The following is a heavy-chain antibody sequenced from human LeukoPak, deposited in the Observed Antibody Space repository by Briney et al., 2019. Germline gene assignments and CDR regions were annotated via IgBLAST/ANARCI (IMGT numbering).Heavy chain of an antibody. CDR1: GGSISSGGYY. D-gene: IGHD3-22*01. CDR2: IHYSGST. J-gene: IGHJ3*02. V-gene: IGHV4-31*03. Sequence: PSETLSLTCTVSGGSISSGGYYWSWIRQHPGKGLEWIGYIHYSGSTYYNPSLKSRVTISVDTSKNQFSLKLSSVTAADTAVYYCTTYYYDSSGYGDAFDIWGQGTMVTVSS. CDR3: TTYYYDSSGYGDAFDI.